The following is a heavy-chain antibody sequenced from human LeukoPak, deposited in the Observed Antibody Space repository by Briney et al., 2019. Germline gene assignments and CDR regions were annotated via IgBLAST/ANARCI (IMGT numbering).Heavy chain of an antibody. CDR2: IIPIFGTA. J-gene: IGHJ5*02. V-gene: IGHV1-69*13. D-gene: IGHD2-15*01. Sequence: SVKVSCKASGGTFSSYAISWVRQAPGQGLEWMGGIIPIFGTANYAQKFQGRVTITADESTSTAYMELSSLRSEDTAVYYCARVSPKMILHNLSWFDPWGQGTLVTVSS. CDR1: GGTFSSYA. CDR3: ARVSPKMILHNLSWFDP.